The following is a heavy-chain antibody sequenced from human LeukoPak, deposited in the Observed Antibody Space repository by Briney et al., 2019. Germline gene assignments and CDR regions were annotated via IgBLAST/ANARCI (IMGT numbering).Heavy chain of an antibody. CDR1: GFTFSSYG. V-gene: IGHV3-30*18. D-gene: IGHD6-13*01. CDR3: AKDLGAAAGENYYYYYGMDV. J-gene: IGHJ6*02. CDR2: ISYDGSKK. Sequence: GGSLRLSCAASGFTFSSYGMHWVRQAPGKGLEWVAVISYDGSKKYYIDSVTGRFTISRDNSKNTLYLQVNSLKNEDTAVYYCAKDLGAAAGENYYYYYGMDVWGQGTTVTVSS.